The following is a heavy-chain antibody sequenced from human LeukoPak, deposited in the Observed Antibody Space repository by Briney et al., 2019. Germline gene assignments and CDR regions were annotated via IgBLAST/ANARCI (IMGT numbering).Heavy chain of an antibody. CDR3: ATKGGYNYGSAY. CDR2: INPKSGDT. Sequence: GASVKVSCKASGYTFTDYFIHWVRQAPGQGLEWMGWINPKSGDTKYAQKFQGRVTMTGDTSISTANMELNRMRSDDTAVYYCATKGGYNYGSAYWGRGTLVTVSS. D-gene: IGHD5-18*01. V-gene: IGHV1-2*02. CDR1: GYTFTDYF. J-gene: IGHJ4*02.